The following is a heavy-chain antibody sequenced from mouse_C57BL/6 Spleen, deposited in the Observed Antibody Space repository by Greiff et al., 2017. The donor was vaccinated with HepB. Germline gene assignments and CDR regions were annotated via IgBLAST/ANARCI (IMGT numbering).Heavy chain of an antibody. CDR2: IHPNSGST. CDR3: ARGYGSSYWYAMDY. V-gene: IGHV1-64*01. CDR1: GYTFTSYW. J-gene: IGHJ4*01. Sequence: VQLQQPGAELEKPGASVKLSCKASGYTFTSYWMHWVKQRPGQGLEWIGMIHPNSGSTNYNEKFKSKATLTVDKSSSTAYMQLSSLTSEDSAVYYCARGYGSSYWYAMDYWGQGTSVTVSS. D-gene: IGHD1-1*01.